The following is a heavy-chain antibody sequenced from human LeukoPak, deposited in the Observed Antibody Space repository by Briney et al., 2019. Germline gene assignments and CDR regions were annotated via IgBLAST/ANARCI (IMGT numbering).Heavy chain of an antibody. CDR3: ARDPSRYDLDY. J-gene: IGHJ4*02. Sequence: GGPLRLSCAASGFSFCRSYMNWVRQAPGKGLEWVATIKQDGVDKYYVDSVKGRFTISRDTAKNSLFLQMNSLRAEDTAVYYCARDPSRYDLDYWGQGTLVTVSS. CDR1: GFSFCRSY. CDR2: IKQDGVDK. V-gene: IGHV3-7*01. D-gene: IGHD5-12*01.